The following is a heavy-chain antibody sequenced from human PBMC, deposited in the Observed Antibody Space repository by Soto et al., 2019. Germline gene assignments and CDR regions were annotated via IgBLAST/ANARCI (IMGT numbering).Heavy chain of an antibody. Sequence: SVKVSCKASEDTFRNYASSWVRQAPGQGLEWMGGIIPIFGTANYAQKLQGRVTITADTSANTVYLELSSLRSEDTAVYYCASTKYDSRAYYYWYLGLWGRCTLVTVSS. CDR2: IIPIFGTA. CDR3: ASTKYDSRAYYYWYLGL. J-gene: IGHJ2*01. V-gene: IGHV1-69*06. D-gene: IGHD3-22*01. CDR1: EDTFRNYA.